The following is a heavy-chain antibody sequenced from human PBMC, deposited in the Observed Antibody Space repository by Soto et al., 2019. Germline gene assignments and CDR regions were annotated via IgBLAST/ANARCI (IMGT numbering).Heavy chain of an antibody. J-gene: IGHJ3*01. V-gene: IGHV3-23*01. Sequence: GGSLRLSCAASGFIFTNYAMNWVRQAPGKGLGWVSVIGGRGNSAYYADSVQGRFTISRDNSKNTLSLQMSSLTADDTAIYYCVREGRGSFDFWGRGTMVTVSS. D-gene: IGHD5-12*01. CDR2: IGGRGNSA. CDR1: GFIFTNYA. CDR3: VREGRGSFDF.